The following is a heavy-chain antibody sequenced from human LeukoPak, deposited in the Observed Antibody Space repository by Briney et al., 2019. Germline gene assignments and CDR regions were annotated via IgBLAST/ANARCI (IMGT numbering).Heavy chain of an antibody. Sequence: GESLKISCKGSRYRFTDHWIGWVRQMPGKGLEWMGIIYPGDSDTRYSPSFQGQVTISADKSINTAHLQWSSLKASDTAMYYCARGAAGTTPDYYYFGLDVWGQGTTVKVSS. D-gene: IGHD1-7*01. CDR1: RYRFTDHW. CDR2: IYPGDSDT. V-gene: IGHV5-51*01. J-gene: IGHJ6*02. CDR3: ARGAAGTTPDYYYFGLDV.